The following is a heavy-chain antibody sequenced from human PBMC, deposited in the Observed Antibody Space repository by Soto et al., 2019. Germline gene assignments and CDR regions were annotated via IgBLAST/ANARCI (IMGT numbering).Heavy chain of an antibody. CDR3: ATSRTDILNGSFDF. CDR2: IKTKTDGETT. CDR1: GFVFSNAW. D-gene: IGHD3-9*01. Sequence: GGSLRLSCAASGFVFSNAWMSWVRQAPGKGLEWVGRIKTKTDGETTDYAAPVKGRFTFSRDDSKNMLFLQMNSLKTEDTAVYYCATSRTDILNGSFDFWGQGTPVTVSS. V-gene: IGHV3-15*01. J-gene: IGHJ4*02.